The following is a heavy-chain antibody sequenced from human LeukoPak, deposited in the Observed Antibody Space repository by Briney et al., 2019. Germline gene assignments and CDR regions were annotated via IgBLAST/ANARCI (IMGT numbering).Heavy chain of an antibody. CDR3: ARYTSYYDSSGYYYVDY. CDR2: ISAYNGNT. J-gene: IGHJ4*02. D-gene: IGHD3-22*01. V-gene: IGHV1-18*01. Sequence: GASVKVSCKASGGTFSSYAISWVRQAPGQGLEWMGWISAYNGNTNYAQKLQGRVTMTTDTSTSTAYMELRSLRSDDTAVYYCARYTSYYDSSGYYYVDYWGQGTLVTVSS. CDR1: GGTFSSYA.